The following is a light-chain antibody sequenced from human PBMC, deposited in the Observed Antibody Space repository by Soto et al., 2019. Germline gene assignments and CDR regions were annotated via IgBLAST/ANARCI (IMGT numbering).Light chain of an antibody. J-gene: IGLJ2*01. Sequence: QSVLTQPPSVSGAPGQRVTISCTGSSSNIGAGYDVHWYQQLPGTAPKLLIYGNSNRPSGVPDRFSGSKSGTSASLAITGLQAEDEAVYYCQSYDSSLSGSVFGGGTKVTVL. CDR3: QSYDSSLSGSV. CDR1: SSNIGAGYD. V-gene: IGLV1-40*01. CDR2: GNS.